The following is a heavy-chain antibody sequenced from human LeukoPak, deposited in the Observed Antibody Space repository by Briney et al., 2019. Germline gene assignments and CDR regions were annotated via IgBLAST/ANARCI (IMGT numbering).Heavy chain of an antibody. J-gene: IGHJ4*02. CDR3: ARDLPPHYDFWSGYHGIFDY. CDR2: ISAYNGNT. CDR1: GYTFTSYG. Sequence: GASAKVSCKASGYTFTSYGISWVRQAPGQGLEWMGWISAYNGNTNYAQKLQGRVTMTTDTSTSTAYMELRSLRSDDTAVYYCARDLPPHYDFWSGYHGIFDYWGQGTLVTVSS. V-gene: IGHV1-18*01. D-gene: IGHD3-3*01.